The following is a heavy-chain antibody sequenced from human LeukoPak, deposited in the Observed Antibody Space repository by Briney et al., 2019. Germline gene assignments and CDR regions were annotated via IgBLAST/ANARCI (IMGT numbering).Heavy chain of an antibody. J-gene: IGHJ5*02. CDR3: ARRFLTIDNWFAP. D-gene: IGHD3-3*01. Sequence: PSETLSLTCAVSGGSISSSNYYWGWIRQPPGKGLEWIGSIYYSGSTYYNPSLKSRVTVSVDTSKNQFSLKLSSVTAADTAVYYCARRFLTIDNWFAPWGKGTLVTASS. CDR1: GGSISSSNYY. CDR2: IYYSGST. V-gene: IGHV4-39*01.